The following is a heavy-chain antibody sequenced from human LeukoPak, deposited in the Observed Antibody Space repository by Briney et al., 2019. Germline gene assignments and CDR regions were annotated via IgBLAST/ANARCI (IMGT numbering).Heavy chain of an antibody. J-gene: IGHJ4*02. CDR1: GGSFSGYY. CDR2: INHSGST. D-gene: IGHD1-26*01. Sequence: SETLSLTCAVYGGSFSGYYWSWIRQPPGKGLEWIGEINHSGSTNYNPSLKSRVTISVDTSKNQFSLKLSSVTAADTAVYYCVREVRGSLAYWGQGTLVTVSS. V-gene: IGHV4-34*01. CDR3: VREVRGSLAY.